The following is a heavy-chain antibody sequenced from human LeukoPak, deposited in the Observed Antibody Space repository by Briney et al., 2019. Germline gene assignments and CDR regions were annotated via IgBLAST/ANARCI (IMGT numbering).Heavy chain of an antibody. J-gene: IGHJ6*02. CDR3: ARLKDSGWYGHYGMDV. CDR1: CGSISSSSYY. CDR2: IYYSGST. Sequence: PSETLSLTCTVSCGSISSSSYYWGWIRQPPGKGLEWIGSIYYSGSTNYNPSLKSRVTISVDTSKNQFSLKLSSVTAADTAVYYCARLKDSGWYGHYGMDVWGQGTTVTVSS. D-gene: IGHD6-19*01. V-gene: IGHV4-39*07.